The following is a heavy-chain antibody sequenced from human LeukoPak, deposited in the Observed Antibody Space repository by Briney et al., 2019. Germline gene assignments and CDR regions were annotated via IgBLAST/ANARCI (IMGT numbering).Heavy chain of an antibody. D-gene: IGHD2-21*01. CDR2: VNPNGGGT. CDR3: AREGVGGAYAMDV. J-gene: IGHJ6*02. CDR1: GYTFAAYY. V-gene: IGHV1-2*02. Sequence: ASVKVSCKTSGYTFAAYYIHWVRQAPGQGLEWMGCVNPNGGGTNYAQKFKGRLTMTRDKSISTAYMELSSLESDDTAVYFCAREGVGGAYAMDVWGQGTTATVSS.